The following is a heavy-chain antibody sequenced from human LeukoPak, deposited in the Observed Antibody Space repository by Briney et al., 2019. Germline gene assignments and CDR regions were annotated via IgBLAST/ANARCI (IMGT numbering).Heavy chain of an antibody. V-gene: IGHV3-53*01. CDR1: GFNVSSNY. J-gene: IGHJ4*02. D-gene: IGHD4-17*01. CDR2: IRSGGST. Sequence: GGSLRLSCAASGFNVSSNYMNWVRQAPGKGLEWVSIIRSGGSTVYADSVKGRFTISRDNSRNTLYLQMNSLRAADTAVYYCARALTVTSIFDSWGQGTLVTVSS. CDR3: ARALTVTSIFDS.